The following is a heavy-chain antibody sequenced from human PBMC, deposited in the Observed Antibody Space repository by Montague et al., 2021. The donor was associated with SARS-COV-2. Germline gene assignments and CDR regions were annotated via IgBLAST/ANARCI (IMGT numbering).Heavy chain of an antibody. CDR2: ISSSSSAI. CDR1: GFSFSSYR. D-gene: IGHD4-23*01. V-gene: IGHV3-48*02. J-gene: IGHJ4*02. Sequence: SLRLSCAASGFSFSSYRMNWVRQAPGKGLEWLSDISSSSSAIYYADSVKGRFTISRDNGKNSLYLQVNSLRDEDTGVYYCARWDPQTLTLIGLRGKSASDYWGQGTLVTVSS. CDR3: ARWDPQTLTLIGLRGKSASDY.